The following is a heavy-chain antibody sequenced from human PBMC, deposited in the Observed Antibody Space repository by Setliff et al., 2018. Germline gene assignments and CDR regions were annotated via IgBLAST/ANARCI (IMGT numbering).Heavy chain of an antibody. Sequence: SETLSLTCAVYGGSFSGNYWNWIRQPPGKGLEWIGEIDHGGSTTYNPSLKSRVTISGDTSKNQFSLRLTSVTAADTAVYYCARGAFYFDYWGRGTLVTVSS. CDR3: ARGAFYFDY. CDR1: GGSFSGNY. CDR2: IDHGGST. J-gene: IGHJ4*02. V-gene: IGHV4-34*01.